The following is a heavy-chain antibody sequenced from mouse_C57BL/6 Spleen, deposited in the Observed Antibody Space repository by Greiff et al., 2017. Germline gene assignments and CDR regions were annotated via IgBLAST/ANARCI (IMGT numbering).Heavy chain of an antibody. CDR3: ARHEEVLLSFAY. Sequence: VVEPGASVKLSCKASGYTFTEYTIHWVKQRSGQGLEWIGWFYPGSGSIKYNEKFKDKATLTADKSSSTVYMELSRLTSEDSAVYFCARHEEVLLSFAYWGQGTLVTVSA. D-gene: IGHD6-2*01. CDR1: GYTFTEYT. CDR2: FYPGSGSI. J-gene: IGHJ3*01. V-gene: IGHV1-62-2*01.